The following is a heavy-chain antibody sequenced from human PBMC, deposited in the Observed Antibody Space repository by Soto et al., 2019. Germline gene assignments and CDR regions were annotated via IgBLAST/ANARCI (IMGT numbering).Heavy chain of an antibody. CDR1: GYTFTSYG. CDR3: ARDRYPHSLDSYDSSGSDY. D-gene: IGHD3-22*01. CDR2: ISAYNGNT. V-gene: IGHV1-18*04. Sequence: QVQLVQSGAEVKKPGASVKVSCKASGYTFTSYGISWVRQAPGQGLEWMGWISAYNGNTNYAQKLQGRVTMTTDTSTSKAYMELRSLRSDDTAVYYCARDRYPHSLDSYDSSGSDYWGQGTLVTVSS. J-gene: IGHJ4*02.